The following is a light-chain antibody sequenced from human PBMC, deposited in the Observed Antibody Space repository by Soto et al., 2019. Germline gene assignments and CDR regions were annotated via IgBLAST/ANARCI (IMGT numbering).Light chain of an antibody. CDR1: QTIGNNY. Sequence: EIVLTQSPDTLSLSPGERATISCRASQTIGNNYLAWYQQKPGQAPRLLIYDASRRATGIPDRFTGSGSGADFALTISRLEPEDLAVYYCPQCADSPRTVGQGPKVEVK. CDR2: DAS. CDR3: PQCADSPRT. J-gene: IGKJ1*01. V-gene: IGKV3-20*01.